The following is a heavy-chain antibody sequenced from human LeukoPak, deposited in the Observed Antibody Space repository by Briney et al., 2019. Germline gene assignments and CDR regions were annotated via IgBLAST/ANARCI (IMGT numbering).Heavy chain of an antibody. CDR1: GFTFSSYA. CDR2: ISYDGSNK. J-gene: IGHJ4*02. V-gene: IGHV3-30*01. Sequence: GGSLRLSCAASGFTFSSYAMHWVRQAPGKGLEWVAVISYDGSNKYYADSVKGRFTISRDNSKNTLYLQMNSLRAEDTAVYYCARDGSGSYFDYWGQGTLVTVSS. D-gene: IGHD1-26*01. CDR3: ARDGSGSYFDY.